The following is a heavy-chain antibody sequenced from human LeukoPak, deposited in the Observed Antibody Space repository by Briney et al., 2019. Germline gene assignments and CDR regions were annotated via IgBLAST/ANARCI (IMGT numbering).Heavy chain of an antibody. Sequence: GGSLRLSCAASGFTVSSNYMSWVRQAPGKGLEWVSVIYSGGSTYYADSVKGRFTISRDNAKNSLYLQMNSLRAEDTAVYYCARDLSSSWRPFDYWGQGTLVTVSS. D-gene: IGHD6-13*01. J-gene: IGHJ4*02. V-gene: IGHV3-53*01. CDR2: IYSGGST. CDR1: GFTVSSNY. CDR3: ARDLSSSWRPFDY.